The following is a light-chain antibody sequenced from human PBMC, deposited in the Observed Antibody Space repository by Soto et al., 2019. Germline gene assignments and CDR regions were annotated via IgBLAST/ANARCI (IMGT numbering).Light chain of an antibody. CDR2: AAS. CDR3: QQSYTHPPVYT. Sequence: DIQMTQSPSSLSASVGDRVTITCRASQSISNYLNWYQQKPGKAPKLLIYAASSLQSGVPSRFSGSGSGTDFTLTIRSLQPEDFATYYCQQSYTHPPVYTFGQGTKLEIK. V-gene: IGKV1-39*01. J-gene: IGKJ2*01. CDR1: QSISNY.